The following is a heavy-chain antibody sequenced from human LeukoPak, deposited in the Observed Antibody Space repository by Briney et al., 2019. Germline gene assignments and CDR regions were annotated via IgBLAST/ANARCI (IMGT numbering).Heavy chain of an antibody. Sequence: SETLSLTCTVSGGSISSYYWSWIRQPPGKGLEWIGYLYDSGSTNYNPSLKSRVTISVDTSKNQFSLKLSSVTAADTAVYYCARHTPWLAPDYWGQGTLVTVSS. CDR1: GGSISSYY. V-gene: IGHV4-59*08. CDR3: ARHTPWLAPDY. D-gene: IGHD6-19*01. J-gene: IGHJ4*02. CDR2: LYDSGST.